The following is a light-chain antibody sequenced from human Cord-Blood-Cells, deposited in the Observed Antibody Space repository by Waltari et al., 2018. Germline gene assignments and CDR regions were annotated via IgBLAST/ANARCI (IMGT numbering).Light chain of an antibody. V-gene: IGKV1-39*01. CDR3: QQSYSTPS. J-gene: IGKJ4*01. CDR2: AAS. CDR1: QSISSY. Sequence: DIQMTQSPYSLSASVGDKVTIPCRASQSISSYLNWYQQKPGKAPKLLIYAASSLQSGVPSRFSGSGSGTDFTLTISSLQPEDFATYYCQQSYSTPSFGGGTKVEIK.